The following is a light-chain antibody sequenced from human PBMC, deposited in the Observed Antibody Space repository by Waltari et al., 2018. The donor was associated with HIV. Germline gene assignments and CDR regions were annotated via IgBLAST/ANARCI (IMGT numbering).Light chain of an antibody. Sequence: QSVLTHPPSVSGTPGQNVTISRSGSSTTIGRTIVHWYQQVPEAAPKLLIYSNDQRPSGVPDRFSGSKSGTSASLAISGLQSADEADYYCAAWDDSLNGMFGGGTKLTV. CDR3: AAWDDSLNGM. CDR1: STTIGRTI. J-gene: IGLJ3*02. V-gene: IGLV1-44*01. CDR2: SND.